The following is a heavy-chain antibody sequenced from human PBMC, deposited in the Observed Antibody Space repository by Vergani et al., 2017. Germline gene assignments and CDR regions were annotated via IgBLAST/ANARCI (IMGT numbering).Heavy chain of an antibody. Sequence: QVQLVQSGAEVKKPGSSVKVSCKASGGTFSSYAISWVRQALGQGLEWMGGIIPIFGTANYAQKFQGRVTITADEATSTAYMELGSLRSEGTAVYDCARGRGSQLGTIVGPFDYWGQGTLVTVSS. CDR1: GGTFSSYA. CDR2: IIPIFGTA. D-gene: IGHD2-21*01. V-gene: IGHV1-69*01. CDR3: ARGRGSQLGTIVGPFDY. J-gene: IGHJ4*02.